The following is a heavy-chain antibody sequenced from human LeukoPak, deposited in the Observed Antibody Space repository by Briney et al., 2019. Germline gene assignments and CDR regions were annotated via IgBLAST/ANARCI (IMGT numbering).Heavy chain of an antibody. CDR2: MNPNSGNT. CDR1: GYTFTSYD. V-gene: IGHV1-8*01. Sequence: GASVKVSCKASGYTFTSYDINWVRQATGQGLEWMGWMNPNSGNTGYAQKFQGRVTMTRNTSISTAYMELSSLRSEDTAVYYCARAPSRVWSPKIYYYYMDVWGKGTTVTVSS. CDR3: ARAPSRVWSPKIYYYYMDV. D-gene: IGHD2-21*01. J-gene: IGHJ6*03.